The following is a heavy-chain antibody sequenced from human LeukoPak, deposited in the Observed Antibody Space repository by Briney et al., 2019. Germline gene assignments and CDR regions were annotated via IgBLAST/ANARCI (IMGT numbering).Heavy chain of an antibody. Sequence: GESLKISCKASGYTYPNYWMGWVRQMPGKGLQWMASIYTTDSDTRYNASFEGQVTISVDKSVSTAYLHWSTLEASDTAMYYCAIQWGSGGYDNWGQGTPVTVSS. J-gene: IGHJ4*02. CDR2: IYTTDSDT. CDR3: AIQWGSGGYDN. D-gene: IGHD1-26*01. CDR1: GYTYPNYW. V-gene: IGHV5-51*01.